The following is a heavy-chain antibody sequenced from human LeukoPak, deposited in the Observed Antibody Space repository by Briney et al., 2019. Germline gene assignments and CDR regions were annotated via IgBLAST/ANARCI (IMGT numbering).Heavy chain of an antibody. CDR3: TRESRYGDNYFDY. CDR1: GYTFTGYY. D-gene: IGHD4-17*01. V-gene: IGHV1-2*02. Sequence: ASVKVSCKSSGYTFTGYYMHWVRQAPGQGLEWMGFINPISGDTNYAQNFQGRVTMTRDTSISAAYMELSSLRSDDTAVYYCTRESRYGDNYFDYWGQGTLVTVSP. J-gene: IGHJ4*02. CDR2: INPISGDT.